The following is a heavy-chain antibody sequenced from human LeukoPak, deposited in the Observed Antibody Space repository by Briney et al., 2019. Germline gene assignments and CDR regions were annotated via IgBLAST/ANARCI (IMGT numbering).Heavy chain of an antibody. J-gene: IGHJ3*02. CDR1: GFTFGDYA. D-gene: IGHD6-13*01. Sequence: GGSLRLSCTASGFTFGDYAMSWVRQAPGKGLEWVGFIRSKAYGGTTEYAASVKGRFTISRDDSKSIAYLQMNGLRTEDTAVYYCTRVGSSWYRDAFDIWGQGTMVTVSS. V-gene: IGHV3-49*04. CDR3: TRVGSSWYRDAFDI. CDR2: IRSKAYGGTT.